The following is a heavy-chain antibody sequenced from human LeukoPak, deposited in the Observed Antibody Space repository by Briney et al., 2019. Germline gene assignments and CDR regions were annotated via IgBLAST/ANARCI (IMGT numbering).Heavy chain of an antibody. CDR3: AGQIGYCSGGSCPLGPYYFDY. D-gene: IGHD2-15*01. CDR2: IYPGDSDT. CDR1: GYSFTSYW. Sequence: RGESLKISCKGSGYSFTSYWIGWVRQMPGKGLEWMGIIYPGDSDTRHSPSFQGQVTISADKSISTAYLQWSSLKASDTATYYCAGQIGYCSGGSCPLGPYYFDYWGQGTLVTVSS. V-gene: IGHV5-51*01. J-gene: IGHJ4*02.